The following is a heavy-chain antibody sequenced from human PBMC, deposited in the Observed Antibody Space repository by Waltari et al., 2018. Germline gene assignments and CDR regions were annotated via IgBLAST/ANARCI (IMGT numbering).Heavy chain of an antibody. J-gene: IGHJ4*02. CDR2: IYHSGST. CDR1: GYSISSGHY. D-gene: IGHD3-22*01. V-gene: IGHV4-38-2*01. CDR3: ARISVYYYDSSGYYYVFDY. Sequence: QVQLQESGPGLVKPSETLSLTCAVSGYSISSGHYWGWIRQPPGKGLEWIGSIYHSGSTYYNPSLNSRVTISADTSKNQFSLKLSSVTAADTAVYYCARISVYYYDSSGYYYVFDYWGQGTLVTVSS.